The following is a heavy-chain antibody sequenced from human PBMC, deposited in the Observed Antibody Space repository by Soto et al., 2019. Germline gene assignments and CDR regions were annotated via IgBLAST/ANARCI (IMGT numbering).Heavy chain of an antibody. CDR1: GFSLSTSGVG. CDR2: IYWDDDK. D-gene: IGHD2-15*01. J-gene: IGHJ4*02. V-gene: IGHV2-5*02. CDR3: AHRRSYCSGGSCYSGFDY. Sequence: QITLKESGPTLVKPTQTLTLTCTFSGFSLSTSGVGVGWIRQPPGKALEWLALIYWDDDKRYSPSLKSRLTITKVTSKNPVVLTMTNMDPVDTATYYCAHRRSYCSGGSCYSGFDYWGQGTLVTVSS.